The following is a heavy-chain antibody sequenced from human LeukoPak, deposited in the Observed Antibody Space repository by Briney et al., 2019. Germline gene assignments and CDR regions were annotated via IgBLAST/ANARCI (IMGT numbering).Heavy chain of an antibody. V-gene: IGHV2-5*02. CDR1: GFSLTTSEVG. J-gene: IGHJ4*02. Sequence: SGPTLVKPTQTLTLTCTFSGFSLTTSEVGVGWIRQPPGKALEWLGLIYGDDDKRYSPSLRSRITITKDTSKNLVVLVMTNVDPMDTATYYCARLASGYFDWLSYFDFWGQGTLVTVSS. CDR3: ARLASGYFDWLSYFDF. CDR2: IYGDDDK. D-gene: IGHD3-9*01.